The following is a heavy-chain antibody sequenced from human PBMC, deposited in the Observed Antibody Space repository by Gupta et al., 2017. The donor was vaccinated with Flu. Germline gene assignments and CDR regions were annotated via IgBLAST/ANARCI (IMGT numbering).Heavy chain of an antibody. CDR2: VIPLLGKT. Sequence: QVQLVQSGAEVKRPGASVKVYCKASGGTLSSYSVSWVRQAPGQGLEWMGRVIPLLGKTNHALQFQGRVTFTADKSTDTAYRELSSLKSEDTAVYYCARDSSVSVFGVDSSLGSGLNLWGQGTTVTVSS. D-gene: IGHD3-3*01. V-gene: IGHV1-69*08. CDR1: GGTLSSYS. J-gene: IGHJ6*01. CDR3: ARDSSVSVFGVDSSLGSGLNL.